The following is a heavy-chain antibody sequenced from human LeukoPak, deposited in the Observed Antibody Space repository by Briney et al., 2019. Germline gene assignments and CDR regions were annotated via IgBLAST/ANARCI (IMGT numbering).Heavy chain of an antibody. J-gene: IGHJ4*02. V-gene: IGHV3-43*02. CDR2: ISGDGGST. Sequence: GGSLRLSCAASGFTFDDYAMHWVRQAPGKGLEWVSLISGDGGSTYYADSVKGRFTISRDNSKNSLYLQMNSLRTEDTALYYCAKDGCPHYYDSSGIIDYWGQGTLVTVSS. CDR1: GFTFDDYA. CDR3: AKDGCPHYYDSSGIIDY. D-gene: IGHD3-22*01.